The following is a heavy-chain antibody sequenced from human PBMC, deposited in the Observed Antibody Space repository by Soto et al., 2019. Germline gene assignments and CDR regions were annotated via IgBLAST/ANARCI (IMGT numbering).Heavy chain of an antibody. D-gene: IGHD2-2*01. J-gene: IGHJ4*02. Sequence: GGSLRLSCAASGFTFSSYAMSWVRQAPGKGLEWVSGISGSGGSTYYADSVKGRFTISRETSKNTLYLQMNSLRAEDTAVYYCATRRDCSSTSCVFDYWGQGTLVTVSS. CDR1: GFTFSSYA. CDR3: ATRRDCSSTSCVFDY. CDR2: ISGSGGST. V-gene: IGHV3-23*01.